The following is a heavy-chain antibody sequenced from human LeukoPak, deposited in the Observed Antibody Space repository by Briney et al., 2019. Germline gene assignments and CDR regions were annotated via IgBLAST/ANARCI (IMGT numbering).Heavy chain of an antibody. Sequence: GGSLRLSCAASGFTVSSTYMSWVRQAPGKGLEWVSAIYSGGNIYYIDSVKGRFTISRDTSKNTLYLQMNSLRAEDTAVYYCASRHCSGGGCYFAGADPFDYWGQGTLVTVSS. CDR2: IYSGGNI. CDR1: GFTVSSTY. CDR3: ASRHCSGGGCYFAGADPFDY. D-gene: IGHD2-15*01. V-gene: IGHV3-53*01. J-gene: IGHJ4*02.